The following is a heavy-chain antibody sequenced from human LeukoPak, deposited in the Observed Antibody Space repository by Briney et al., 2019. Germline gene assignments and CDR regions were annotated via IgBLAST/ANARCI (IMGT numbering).Heavy chain of an antibody. V-gene: IGHV3-15*01. CDR1: GFTFSSYE. J-gene: IGHJ4*02. D-gene: IGHD2-2*01. Sequence: GGSLRLSCAASGFTFSSYEMNWVRQAPGKGLEWVGRIKSKTGGGTTDYAAPVKGRFTISRDDSKNTLYLQMNSLKTEDTAVYYCTTDMEYQLLGYFDYWGQGTLVTVSS. CDR3: TTDMEYQLLGYFDY. CDR2: IKSKTGGGTT.